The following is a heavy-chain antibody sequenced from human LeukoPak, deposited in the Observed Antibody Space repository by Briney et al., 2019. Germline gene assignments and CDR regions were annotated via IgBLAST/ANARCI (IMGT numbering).Heavy chain of an antibody. CDR3: ARDLYDSSGYYPH. CDR1: GGTFSSYA. J-gene: IGHJ1*01. V-gene: IGHV1-69*04. D-gene: IGHD3-22*01. CDR2: IIPILGIA. Sequence: SVKVSCRASGGTFSSYAISWVRQAPGQGLEWMGRIIPILGIANYAQKFQGRVTITADKSTSTAYMELSSLRSEDTAVYYCARDLYDSSGYYPHWGQGTLVTVSS.